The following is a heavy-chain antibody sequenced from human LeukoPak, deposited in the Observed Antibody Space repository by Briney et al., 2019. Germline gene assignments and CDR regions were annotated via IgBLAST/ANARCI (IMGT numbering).Heavy chain of an antibody. CDR3: ARGEVGSIGRLGY. J-gene: IGHJ4*02. CDR2: TYHSGST. CDR1: GYSISSGNY. D-gene: IGHD1-26*01. Sequence: PSVTLSLTCSVSGYSISSGNYWGWIRQPPGKTLEWIGSTYHSGSTQLHPSLHSRVTISVDTSKNQFFLNLSSVTATDTAVYYCARGEVGSIGRLGYWGQGILVTVSS. V-gene: IGHV4-38-2*02.